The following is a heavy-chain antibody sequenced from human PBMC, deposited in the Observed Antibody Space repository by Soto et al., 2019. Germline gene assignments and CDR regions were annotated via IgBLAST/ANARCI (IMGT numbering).Heavy chain of an antibody. J-gene: IGHJ6*03. V-gene: IGHV3-53*04. CDR3: ARVFGNLYSSSSSDYYYMDV. Sequence: PGGSLRLSCAASGFTVSSNYMSWVRQAPGKGLEWVSVIYSGGSTYYADSVKGRFTISRHNSKNTLYLQMNSLRAEDTAVYYCARVFGNLYSSSSSDYYYMDVWGKGTTVTVSS. CDR2: IYSGGST. D-gene: IGHD6-6*01. CDR1: GFTVSSNY.